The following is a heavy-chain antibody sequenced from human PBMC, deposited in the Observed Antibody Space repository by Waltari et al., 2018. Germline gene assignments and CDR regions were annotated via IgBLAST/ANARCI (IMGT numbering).Heavy chain of an antibody. CDR2: ISWNSGSI. D-gene: IGHD6-19*01. V-gene: IGHV3-9*01. J-gene: IGHJ4*02. CDR3: AKDLGIAVAGTYFDY. CDR1: GFTFDDYA. Sequence: EVQLVESGGGLVQPGRSLRLSCAASGFTFDDYAMPLFRPAPGKGLEWVSGISWNSGSIGYADSVKGRFTISRDNAKNSLYLQMNSLRAEDTALYYCAKDLGIAVAGTYFDYWGQGTLVTVSS.